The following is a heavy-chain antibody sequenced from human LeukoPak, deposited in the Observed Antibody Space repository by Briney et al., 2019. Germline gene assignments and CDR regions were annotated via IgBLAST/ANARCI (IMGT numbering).Heavy chain of an antibody. CDR1: GFTFSDYY. CDR3: AKDWLSALYSSSWFDP. V-gene: IGHV3-11*01. CDR2: ISSSGSTI. J-gene: IGHJ5*02. D-gene: IGHD6-13*01. Sequence: GGSLRLSCAASGFTFSDYYMNWIRQAPGKGLEWISYISSSGSTIYYADSVMGRFTISRDNAKNSLYLQMNSLRAEDTAVYYCAKDWLSALYSSSWFDPWGQGTLVTVSS.